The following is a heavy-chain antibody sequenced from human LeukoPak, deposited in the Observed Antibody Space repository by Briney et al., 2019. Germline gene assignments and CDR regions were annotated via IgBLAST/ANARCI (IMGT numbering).Heavy chain of an antibody. CDR2: IYYSGST. CDR3: AREGLLRYFDWLAPDYFDY. J-gene: IGHJ4*02. Sequence: ASETLSLTCTVSGGSISSSGYYWGWIRQPPGKGLEWIGSIYYSGSTYYNPSLKSRVTISVDTSKNQFSLKLSSVTAADTAVYYCAREGLLRYFDWLAPDYFDYWGQGTLVTVSS. V-gene: IGHV4-39*01. CDR1: GGSISSSGYY. D-gene: IGHD3-9*01.